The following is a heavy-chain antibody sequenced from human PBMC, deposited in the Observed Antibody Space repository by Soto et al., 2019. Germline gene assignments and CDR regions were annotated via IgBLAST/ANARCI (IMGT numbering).Heavy chain of an antibody. CDR2: IYYNGST. CDR3: VRDIGRWYFDY. Sequence: SETLSLTCTVSGGSISSGDYYWSWIRQPPGKGLEWIGYIYYNGSTVYNPSLKSRLTISVDTSKNQFSLNLSSVTAADTAVYYCVRDIGRWYFDYWGQGTLVTVSS. CDR1: GGSISSGDYY. J-gene: IGHJ4*02. V-gene: IGHV4-30-4*01. D-gene: IGHD3-16*02.